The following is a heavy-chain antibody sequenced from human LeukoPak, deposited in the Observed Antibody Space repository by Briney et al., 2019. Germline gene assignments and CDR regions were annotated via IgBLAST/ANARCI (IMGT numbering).Heavy chain of an antibody. CDR2: ISTYNGNT. D-gene: IGHD3-22*01. CDR1: GYTFTSYG. V-gene: IGHV1-18*01. CDR3: ARAAISKDGSGYFY. J-gene: IGHJ4*02. Sequence: ASVKVSYKASGYTFTSYGISWVRQAPGQGLEWMGWISTYNGNTNYAQKVQGRVTMTTDTSTSTAYMELRSLRSDDTAVYYCARAAISKDGSGYFYWGQGTLFTVSS.